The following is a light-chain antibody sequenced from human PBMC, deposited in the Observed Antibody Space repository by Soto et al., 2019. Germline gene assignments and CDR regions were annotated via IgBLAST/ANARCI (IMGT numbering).Light chain of an antibody. CDR3: QQYNNWPPIT. CDR1: QSVRSN. Sequence: EIVMTQSPATLSVSAGERATLSCRARQSVRSNLAWYQPKPGQAPRLLIYDASTRATGIPARFSGSGSGTEFILTISSLQSEDFGVYYCQQYNNWPPITFGQGTRLEIK. V-gene: IGKV3D-15*01. J-gene: IGKJ5*01. CDR2: DAS.